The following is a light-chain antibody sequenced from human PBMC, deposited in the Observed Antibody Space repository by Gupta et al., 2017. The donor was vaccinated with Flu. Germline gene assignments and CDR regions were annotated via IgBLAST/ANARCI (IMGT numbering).Light chain of an antibody. CDR1: QSVRGSY. CDR2: GAS. CDR3: QRYDSSPPT. V-gene: IGKV3-20*01. Sequence: EIVLTQSTGTLSLSPGERATLSCRASQSVRGSYLAWYQQKPGQAPRLLIYGASTRATGIPDRFSGSGSETDFTLTISRLEPEDFAVYHCQRYDSSPPTFGQGTKVEIK. J-gene: IGKJ1*01.